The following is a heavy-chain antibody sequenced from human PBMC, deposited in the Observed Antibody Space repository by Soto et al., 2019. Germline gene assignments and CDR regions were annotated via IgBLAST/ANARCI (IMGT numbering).Heavy chain of an antibody. D-gene: IGHD2-15*01. J-gene: IGHJ3*01. CDR3: ARGVVVVATTPREDAFDV. CDR2: IIPLFGRT. CDR1: GDTFSTYA. Sequence: QVQLVQSGAEVKKPGSSVRVSCKASGDTFSTYAITWVRQAPGQGLEWMGGIIPLFGRTNYAPKLQGRVTITADESTSTVYMELSSLRSGDTAIYYCARGVVVVATTPREDAFDVWGQGTMVTVSA. V-gene: IGHV1-69*12.